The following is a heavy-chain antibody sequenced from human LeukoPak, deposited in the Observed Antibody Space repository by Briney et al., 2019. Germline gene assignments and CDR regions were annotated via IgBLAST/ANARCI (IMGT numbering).Heavy chain of an antibody. Sequence: GGSLRLSCAASGFTFSSYSMNWVRQAPGKGLEWVSYISSSSSTIYYADSVKGRFTISRDNSKNTLYLQMNSLRAEDTAVYYCAKEANPVYYYDSSGYYQNFDYWGQGTLVTVSS. CDR1: GFTFSSYS. J-gene: IGHJ4*02. CDR2: ISSSSSTI. D-gene: IGHD3-22*01. V-gene: IGHV3-48*01. CDR3: AKEANPVYYYDSSGYYQNFDY.